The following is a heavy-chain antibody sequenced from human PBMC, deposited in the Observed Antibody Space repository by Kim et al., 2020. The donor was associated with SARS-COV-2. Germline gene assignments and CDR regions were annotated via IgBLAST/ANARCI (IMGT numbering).Heavy chain of an antibody. CDR3: ARDPLGGSYYDSSGYYYDYYGMDV. Sequence: GGSLRLSCAASGFTFSSYAMHWVRQAPGKGLEWVAVISYDGSNKYYADSVKGRFTISRDNSKNTLYLQMNSLRAEDTAVYYCARDPLGGSYYDSSGYYYDYYGMDVWGQGTTVTVSS. CDR1: GFTFSSYA. CDR2: ISYDGSNK. V-gene: IGHV3-30*04. D-gene: IGHD3-22*01. J-gene: IGHJ6*02.